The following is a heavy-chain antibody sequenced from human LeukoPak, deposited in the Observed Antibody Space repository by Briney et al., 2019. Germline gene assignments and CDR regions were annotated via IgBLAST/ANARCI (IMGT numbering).Heavy chain of an antibody. CDR1: GFTINSYW. CDR3: PRETEMSNLYY. J-gene: IGHJ4*02. D-gene: IGHD5-24*01. Sequence: PGGSLRLSCTASGFTINSYWRNWVRQAPGKGLEWVANIKKDGSEKYYVDSVKGRFTISRDNAKKSLYLQMNSLRAEDTAVYYCPRETEMSNLYYWGQVTLVTVSS. V-gene: IGHV3-7*04. CDR2: IKKDGSEK.